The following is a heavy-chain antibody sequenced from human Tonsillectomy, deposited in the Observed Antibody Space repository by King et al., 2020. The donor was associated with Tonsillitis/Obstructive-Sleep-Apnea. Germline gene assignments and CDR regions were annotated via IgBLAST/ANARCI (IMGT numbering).Heavy chain of an antibody. CDR1: GGSINSYY. CDR2: IYYSGST. J-gene: IGHJ6*03. V-gene: IGHV4-59*01. D-gene: IGHD3-3*01. Sequence: QLQESGPGLVKPSETLSLTCTVSGGSINSYYWSWIRQPPGKGLEWIGYIYYSGSTNYSPSLKSRVTLSVDTSKNQFSLKLTSVTAADTAVYYCARGVGRRMVFGVVNYYIDVWGKGTTVAVSS. CDR3: ARGVGRRMVFGVVNYYIDV.